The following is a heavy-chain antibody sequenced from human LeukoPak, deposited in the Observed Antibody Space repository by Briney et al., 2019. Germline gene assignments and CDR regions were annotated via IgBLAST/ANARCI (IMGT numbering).Heavy chain of an antibody. CDR3: ARGESIAARPLDY. D-gene: IGHD6-6*01. J-gene: IGHJ4*02. Sequence: SETLSLTCVVSGGPVSGYYWGWIRQPPGKGLEWIGYIYYSGNTNYNPSLKSRVTISVDTSKNQFSLKLSSVTAADTAVYYCARGESIAARPLDYWGQGTLVTVSS. CDR2: IYYSGNT. V-gene: IGHV4-59*02. CDR1: GGPVSGYY.